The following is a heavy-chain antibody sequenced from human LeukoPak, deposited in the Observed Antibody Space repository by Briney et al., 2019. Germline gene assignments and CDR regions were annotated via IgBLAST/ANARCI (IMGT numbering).Heavy chain of an antibody. CDR2: IYTSGST. V-gene: IGHV4-61*02. CDR3: ARVGYYDSSGCYSL. CDR1: GGSISSGSYY. Sequence: PSETLSLTCTVSGGSISSGSYYWSWIRQPAGKGLEWIGRIYTSGSTNYNPSLKSRVTISVDTSKNQFSLKLSSVTAADTAVYYCARVGYYDSSGCYSLWGQGTLVTVSS. J-gene: IGHJ4*02. D-gene: IGHD3-22*01.